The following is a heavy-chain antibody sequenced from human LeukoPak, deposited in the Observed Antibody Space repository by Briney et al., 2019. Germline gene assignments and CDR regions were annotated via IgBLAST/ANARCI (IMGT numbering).Heavy chain of an antibody. CDR1: GFTFDDYA. D-gene: IGHD4-23*01. Sequence: GGSLRLSCAASGFTFDDYAMHWVRQAPGKGLEWVSGISWNSGSIGYADSVKGRFTISRDNAKNSLYLQMNSLRAEDTAVYYCARGFYGGNSKDYWGQGTLVTVSS. CDR3: ARGFYGGNSKDY. V-gene: IGHV3-9*01. J-gene: IGHJ4*02. CDR2: ISWNSGSI.